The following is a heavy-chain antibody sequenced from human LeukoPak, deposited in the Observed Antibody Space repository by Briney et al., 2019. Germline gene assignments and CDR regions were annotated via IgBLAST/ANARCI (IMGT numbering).Heavy chain of an antibody. D-gene: IGHD1-26*01. J-gene: IGHJ4*02. CDR3: AKYFSADSGNYYRSFDY. CDR1: GFTFSDNW. CDR2: IKEDGSEK. V-gene: IGHV3-7*05. Sequence: GGSLRLSCAVSGFTFSDNWMSWVRQAPGKGLEWVANIKEDGSEKNYVDSVKGRFTISRDNAKNSLYLQMNSLRAEDTAVYYCAKYFSADSGNYYRSFDYWGQGPLVSVSS.